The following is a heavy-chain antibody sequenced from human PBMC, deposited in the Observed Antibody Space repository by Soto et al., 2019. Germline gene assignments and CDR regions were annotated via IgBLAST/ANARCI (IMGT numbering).Heavy chain of an antibody. Sequence: ETRSLTYTVSGVSFKSGSYSWSWVRQPPGKVLDWIGYVYNTGRTSYTPSLKSRVSISMETSKNQFSLNLDSVTAADTAVYFCARDFAYFYXWGQGTLVTVSX. CDR1: GVSFKSGSYS. V-gene: IGHV4-61*01. CDR3: ARDFAYFYX. J-gene: IGHJ4*02. CDR2: VYNTGRT. D-gene: IGHD3-3*01.